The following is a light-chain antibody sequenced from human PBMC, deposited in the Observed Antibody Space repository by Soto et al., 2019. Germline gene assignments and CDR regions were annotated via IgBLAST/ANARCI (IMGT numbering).Light chain of an antibody. V-gene: IGLV2-14*01. Sequence: ALTQAASVSGSPGQSITISCTGTSGDIGSYNRVSWYQQHPGKAPKLIIYEVTDRPSGVSNRFSGSKSGNTASLTISGLQAEDEAEYYCSSYTNINTRACVFGTGTKV. CDR1: SGDIGSYNR. J-gene: IGLJ1*01. CDR3: SSYTNINTRACV. CDR2: EVT.